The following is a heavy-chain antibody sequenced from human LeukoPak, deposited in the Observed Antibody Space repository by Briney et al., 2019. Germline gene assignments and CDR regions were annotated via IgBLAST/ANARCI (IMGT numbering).Heavy chain of an antibody. Sequence: ASVKVSCKAPGYTFTIYYMHWVRQAPGQGLEWMGIINPSGGSATYAQKFQGRVTMTRDTSTSTVYMDLSSLRSEDTAVYYCVRDSSSSSLADPWGQGTLVTVSS. CDR1: GYTFTIYY. J-gene: IGHJ5*02. CDR2: INPSGGSA. CDR3: VRDSSSSSLADP. D-gene: IGHD2-2*01. V-gene: IGHV1-46*01.